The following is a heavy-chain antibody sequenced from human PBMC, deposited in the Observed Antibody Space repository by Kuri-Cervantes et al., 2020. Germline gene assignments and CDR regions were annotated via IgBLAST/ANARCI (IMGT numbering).Heavy chain of an antibody. CDR2: IYHSGST. CDR3: ASSGQLGF. Sequence: LRLSCAVSGYSISSGYYWGWIRQPPGKGLEWIGSIYHSGSTYYNPSLKSRVTISVDTSKNQFSLKLSSMTAADTAVYYCASSGQLGFWGQGTLVTVSS. J-gene: IGHJ4*02. D-gene: IGHD6-13*01. V-gene: IGHV4-38-2*01. CDR1: GYSISSGYY.